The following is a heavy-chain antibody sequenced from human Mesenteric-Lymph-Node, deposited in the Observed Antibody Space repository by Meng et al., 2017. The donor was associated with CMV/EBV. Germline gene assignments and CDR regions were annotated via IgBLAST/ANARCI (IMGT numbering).Heavy chain of an antibody. D-gene: IGHD2-2*02. CDR1: GFTFSNAW. V-gene: IGHV3-15*01. CDR2: IKSKTDGGAT. Sequence: GGSLRLSCAASGFTFSNAWMSWVRQAPGKGLEWVGRIKSKTDGGATDYAAPVKGRFTISRDDSKNTLYLQMNSLKTEDTAVYYCTTDGVVVPAAIPIPDYWGQGTLVTVSS. CDR3: TTDGVVVPAAIPIPDY. J-gene: IGHJ4*02.